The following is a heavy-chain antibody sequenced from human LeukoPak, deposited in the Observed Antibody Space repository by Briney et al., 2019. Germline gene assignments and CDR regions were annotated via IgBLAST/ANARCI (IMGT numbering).Heavy chain of an antibody. V-gene: IGHV1-69*13. Sequence: SVKVSCKASGYTFTSFGISWVRQAPGQGLEWMGGIIPIFGTANYAQKFQGRVTITADESTSTAYMELSSLRSEDTAVYYCARDKAVDAFDIWGQGTMVTVSS. CDR2: IIPIFGTA. CDR3: ARDKAVDAFDI. D-gene: IGHD6-19*01. J-gene: IGHJ3*02. CDR1: GYTFTSFG.